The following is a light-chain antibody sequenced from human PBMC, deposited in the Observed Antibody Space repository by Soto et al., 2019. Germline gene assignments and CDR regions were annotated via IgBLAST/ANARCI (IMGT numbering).Light chain of an antibody. Sequence: EIVLTQSPGTLSLSPGERATLSCRASQSVYKNFLAWYQQKPGQAPRLLINGASNRATGIPDRFSGSGSGTDFSLTIDRLEPEDFAVYFCQQYGRSPPTFGGGTKGAIK. J-gene: IGKJ4*01. CDR1: QSVYKNF. CDR2: GAS. CDR3: QQYGRSPPT. V-gene: IGKV3-20*01.